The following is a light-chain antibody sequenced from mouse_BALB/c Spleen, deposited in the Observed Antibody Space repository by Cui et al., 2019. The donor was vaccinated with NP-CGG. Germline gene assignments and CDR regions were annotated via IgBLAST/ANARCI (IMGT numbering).Light chain of an antibody. CDR1: IGAVTTSNY. CDR2: GTN. V-gene: IGLV1*01. CDR3: ALWYSNHWV. J-gene: IGLJ1*01. Sequence: QAVVTQESALTTSPGETVNLTCRSSIGAVTTSNYANWVQEKPDHLFTGLIGGTNNRAPGVPARFSGSLIGDKAALTITGAQTEDEAIYFCALWYSNHWVFGGGTKLTVL.